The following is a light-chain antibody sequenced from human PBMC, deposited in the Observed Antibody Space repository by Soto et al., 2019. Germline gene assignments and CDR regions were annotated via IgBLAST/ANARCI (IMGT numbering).Light chain of an antibody. CDR3: QQSYSTPPT. J-gene: IGKJ2*01. CDR2: GVS. V-gene: IGKV3-20*01. CDR1: QSVINY. Sequence: EVVLTQSPGTLSLSPGERATLSCRASQSVINYLGWYQQKPGQAPRLLIYGVSSRATGIPDRFSGSGSGTDFTLTISSLQPEDFATYYCQQSYSTPPTFGQGTKVDIK.